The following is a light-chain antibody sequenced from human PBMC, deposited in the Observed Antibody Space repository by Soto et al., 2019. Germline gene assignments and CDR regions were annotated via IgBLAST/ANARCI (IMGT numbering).Light chain of an antibody. V-gene: IGLV2-18*01. J-gene: IGLJ2*01. Sequence: QSVLTQPPSVSGSPGQSVTISCTGTSSDVGSYNRLSWYQQPPGTAPKLIMYEVNTRPSGVPDRFSGSKSGSTASLTISGLQAEDAADYYCAARDDSLSGPVFGGGTKVTVL. CDR2: EVN. CDR3: AARDDSLSGPV. CDR1: SSDVGSYNR.